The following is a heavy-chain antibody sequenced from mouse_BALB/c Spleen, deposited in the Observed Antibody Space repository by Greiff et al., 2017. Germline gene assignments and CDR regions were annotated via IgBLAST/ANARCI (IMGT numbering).Heavy chain of an antibody. CDR2: ISSGSSTI. CDR1: GFTFSSFG. V-gene: IGHV5-17*02. D-gene: IGHD2-13*01. J-gene: IGHJ2*01. Sequence: EVQRVESGGGLVQPGGSRKLSCAASGFTFSSFGMHWVRQAPEKGLEWVAYISSGSSTIYYADTVKGRFTISRDNPKNTLFLQMTSLRSEDTAMYYCARGGDPHFDYWGQGTTLTVSS. CDR3: ARGGDPHFDY.